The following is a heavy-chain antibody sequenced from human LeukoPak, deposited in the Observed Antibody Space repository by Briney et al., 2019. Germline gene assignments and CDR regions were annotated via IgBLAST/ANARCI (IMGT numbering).Heavy chain of an antibody. Sequence: SETLSLTCAVYGGSFSGYYWSWIRQPPGKGLEWIGEINHSGSTNYNPSLKSRVTISVDTSKSQFSLKLSSVTAADTAVYYCARELRGTGSGGRAGGWYFDYWGQGTLVTVSS. CDR1: GGSFSGYY. D-gene: IGHD2-15*01. J-gene: IGHJ4*02. CDR2: INHSGST. V-gene: IGHV4-34*01. CDR3: ARELRGTGSGGRAGGWYFDY.